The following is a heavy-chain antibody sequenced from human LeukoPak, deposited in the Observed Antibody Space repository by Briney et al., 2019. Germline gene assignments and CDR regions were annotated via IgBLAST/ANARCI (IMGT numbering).Heavy chain of an antibody. CDR1: GGTFSSYA. D-gene: IGHD6-13*01. Sequence: SVKVSCKASGGTFSSYAISWVRQAPGQGLEWMGGIIPIFGTANYAQMFQGRVTITADESTSTAYMELSSLRSEDTAVYYCARHPPGAAGTLQYYFDYWGQGTLVTVSS. CDR3: ARHPPGAAGTLQYYFDY. V-gene: IGHV1-69*01. J-gene: IGHJ4*02. CDR2: IIPIFGTA.